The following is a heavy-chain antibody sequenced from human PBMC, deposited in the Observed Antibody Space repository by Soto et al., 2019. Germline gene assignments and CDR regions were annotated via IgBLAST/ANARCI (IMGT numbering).Heavy chain of an antibody. D-gene: IGHD3-10*01. V-gene: IGHV4-59*01. Sequence: SETLSLTCTVSGGSISTYYWSWVRQPPGKGLEWIGYVYYSGSTNYNPSLKSRVTKSVDTSKNQFSLKLTSVTAADTAIYYCARFTMVRGVTYMGNWFDPWGQGTLVTVSS. CDR3: ARFTMVRGVTYMGNWFDP. CDR2: VYYSGST. J-gene: IGHJ5*02. CDR1: GGSISTYY.